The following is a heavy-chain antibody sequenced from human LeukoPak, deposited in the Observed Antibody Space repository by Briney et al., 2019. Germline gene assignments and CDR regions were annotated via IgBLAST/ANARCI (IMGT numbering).Heavy chain of an antibody. D-gene: IGHD3-22*01. Sequence: GGSLRLSCAASGFTFSSYGMHWVRQAPGKGLEWVAVISYDGSNKYYADSVKGRSTISRDNSKNTLYLQMNSLRAEDTAVYYCARALQYYYDSSGYGSWGQGTLVTVSS. CDR1: GFTFSSYG. V-gene: IGHV3-30*03. CDR2: ISYDGSNK. J-gene: IGHJ5*02. CDR3: ARALQYYYDSSGYGS.